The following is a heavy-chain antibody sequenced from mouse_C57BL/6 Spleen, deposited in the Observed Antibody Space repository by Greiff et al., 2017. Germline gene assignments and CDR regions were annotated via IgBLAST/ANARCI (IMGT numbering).Heavy chain of an antibody. CDR2: IDPETGGT. CDR1: GYTFTDYE. D-gene: IGHD2-5*01. J-gene: IGHJ2*01. V-gene: IGHV1-15*01. CDR3: TAYYSNYEEDY. Sequence: VQLQQSGAELVRPGASVTLSCKASGYTFTDYEMHWVKQTPVHGLEWIGAIDPETGGTAYNQKFKGKAILTADKSSSTAYMELRSLTSEDSAVYYCTAYYSNYEEDYWGQGTTLTVSS.